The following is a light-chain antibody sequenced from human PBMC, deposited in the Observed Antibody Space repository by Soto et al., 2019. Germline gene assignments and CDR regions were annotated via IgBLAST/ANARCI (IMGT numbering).Light chain of an antibody. Sequence: EIQMTQSASTLSASVGDRVTITCRASQSISSWLAWYQQKPGKAPKILIYDASSLESGVPSRFNGSGSGTDFTLTISSLQPDDFATYYCQQYNSYSGTFGQGTKVDI. CDR2: DAS. CDR3: QQYNSYSGT. J-gene: IGKJ1*01. V-gene: IGKV1-5*01. CDR1: QSISSW.